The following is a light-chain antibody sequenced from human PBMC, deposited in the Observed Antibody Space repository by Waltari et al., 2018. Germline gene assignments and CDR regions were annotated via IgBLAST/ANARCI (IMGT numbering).Light chain of an antibody. Sequence: QSALTQPASVSGSPGQSITISCTGTSSDVGGYNFVSWYQQHPGKAPKLMIYEVSNRPAGLSNRFSGSKSGNTASLTISGLQAEVEADYYCSSYTFTSTPVVFGGGTKVTVL. CDR1: SSDVGGYNF. J-gene: IGLJ2*01. CDR2: EVS. CDR3: SSYTFTSTPVV. V-gene: IGLV2-14*01.